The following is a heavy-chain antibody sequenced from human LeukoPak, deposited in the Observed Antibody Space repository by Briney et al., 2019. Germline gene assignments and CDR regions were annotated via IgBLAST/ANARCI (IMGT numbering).Heavy chain of an antibody. D-gene: IGHD3-22*01. CDR2: IYYSGRT. J-gene: IGHJ1*01. Sequence: SETLSLTCSVSGDSISSTSYYWGWIRQPPGKGLEWIGEIYYSGRTYYNSSLKSRLTISVDRSQDQFFLDLNSVTAAGTAVYYCARRRYYDSTRYLDWGRGTLAIVSS. CDR1: GDSISSTSYY. CDR3: ARRRYYDSTRYLD. V-gene: IGHV4-39*01.